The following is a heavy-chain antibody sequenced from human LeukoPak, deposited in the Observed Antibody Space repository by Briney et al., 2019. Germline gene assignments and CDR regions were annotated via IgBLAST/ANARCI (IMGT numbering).Heavy chain of an antibody. V-gene: IGHV3-30*03. Sequence: PGGSLRLSCAASGFTFSSYGVHWVRQAPGKGLEWVAVISYDGSNKYYADSVKGRFTISRDNSKNTLYLQMNSLRAEDTAVYYCAREARSNSGFDYWGQGTLVTVSS. D-gene: IGHD4-11*01. CDR3: AREARSNSGFDY. CDR2: ISYDGSNK. J-gene: IGHJ4*02. CDR1: GFTFSSYG.